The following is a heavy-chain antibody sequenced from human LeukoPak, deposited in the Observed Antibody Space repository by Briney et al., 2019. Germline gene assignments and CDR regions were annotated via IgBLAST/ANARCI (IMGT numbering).Heavy chain of an antibody. D-gene: IGHD1-7*01. CDR1: GFTFSSYG. J-gene: IGHJ4*02. Sequence: GGSLRLSCAASGFTFSSYGMNWVRQAPGKGLEWVSYISSSSTTIYYADSVKGRFTISRDNAKNSLYLQMNSLRAEDTAVYYCARHVSGRCELFFDSWGQGTLVIVSS. V-gene: IGHV3-48*03. CDR2: ISSSSTTI. CDR3: ARHVSGRCELFFDS.